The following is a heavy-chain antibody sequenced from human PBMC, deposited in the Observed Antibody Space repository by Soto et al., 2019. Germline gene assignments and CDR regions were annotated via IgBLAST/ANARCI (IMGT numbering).Heavy chain of an antibody. CDR3: ARLHGYCTNGVCYSYYGMDV. CDR2: IYPGDSDT. V-gene: IGHV5-51*01. Sequence: PGASLXISCEGSGYSFTSYWIGWVRQMPGKGLEWMGIIYPGDSDTRYSPSFQGQVTLSADKSISTAYLQWSSLKASDTAMYYCARLHGYCTNGVCYSYYGMDVWGQGTTVTVSS. CDR1: GYSFTSYW. D-gene: IGHD2-8*01. J-gene: IGHJ6*02.